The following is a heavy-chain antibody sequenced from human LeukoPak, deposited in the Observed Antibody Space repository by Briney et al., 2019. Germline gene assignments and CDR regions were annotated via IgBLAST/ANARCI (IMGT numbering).Heavy chain of an antibody. CDR3: ARVGLSWSPLSQYYFDF. Sequence: GSLRLSCAASGFTFSSYWMSWVRQAPGKGLEWVANIKQDGSEKYYVDSVKGRFTISRDNAKNSLYLQMNSLRAEDTAVYYCARVGLSWSPLSQYYFDFWGQGTLVTVSS. CDR1: GFTFSSYW. CDR2: IKQDGSEK. V-gene: IGHV3-7*01. J-gene: IGHJ4*02.